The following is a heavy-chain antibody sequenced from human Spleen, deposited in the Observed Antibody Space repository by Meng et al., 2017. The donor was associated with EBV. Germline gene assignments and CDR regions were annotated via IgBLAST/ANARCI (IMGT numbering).Heavy chain of an antibody. Sequence: QLPPQESGPGLVKPSETLSLPCTVSGGSISGNNFYWGWIRQPPGKGLEWIGHIYYSGSTKYHPSLESRVTISADTSKNQFSLKLSSVTAADTAVYYCARYYGANGDFDYWGQGNLVTVSS. D-gene: IGHD4-23*01. J-gene: IGHJ4*02. CDR1: GGSISGNNFY. V-gene: IGHV4-61*05. CDR2: IYYSGST. CDR3: ARYYGANGDFDY.